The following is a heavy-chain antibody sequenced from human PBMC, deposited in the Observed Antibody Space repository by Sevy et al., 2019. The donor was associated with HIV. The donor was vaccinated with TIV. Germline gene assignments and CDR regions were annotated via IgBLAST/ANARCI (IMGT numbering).Heavy chain of an antibody. J-gene: IGHJ4*02. CDR1: SASIGSTNYY. D-gene: IGHD1-26*01. Sequence: SENLSLTCSVSSASIGSTNYYCGWIRQTPGRGLEWIGSIYHSGSTYYNPSLKTRVTMSVDTSKNQFSLKLTSVIAADTAVYYCARLRILLRGVFDFWGQGSLVTVSS. V-gene: IGHV4-39*01. CDR3: ARLRILLRGVFDF. CDR2: IYHSGST.